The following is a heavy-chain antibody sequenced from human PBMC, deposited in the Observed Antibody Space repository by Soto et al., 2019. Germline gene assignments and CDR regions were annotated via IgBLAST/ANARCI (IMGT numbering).Heavy chain of an antibody. D-gene: IGHD1-26*01. Sequence: GSLRLSCAASGFTFSNARMNWVRQAPGKGLEWVGRLKSKTDGGTTGYAAPVKGRFTISRDDSKNTLYLQMNSLKTEDTALYYCAKVDYSGSYFDYWGQGTLVTVSS. CDR3: AKVDYSGSYFDY. V-gene: IGHV3-15*07. CDR1: GFTFSNAR. CDR2: LKSKTDGGTT. J-gene: IGHJ4*02.